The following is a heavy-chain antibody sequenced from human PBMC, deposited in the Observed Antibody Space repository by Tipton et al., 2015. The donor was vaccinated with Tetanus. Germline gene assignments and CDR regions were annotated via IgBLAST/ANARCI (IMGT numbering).Heavy chain of an antibody. CDR1: GGSFSGYY. CDR2: INHSGST. V-gene: IGHV4-34*01. J-gene: IGHJ5*02. CDR3: ARGQTNRGYGDYDNWFDP. Sequence: TLSLTCAVYGGSFSGYYWSWIRQPPGKGLEWIGEINHSGSTNYNPSLKSRVTISVDTSKNQFSLKLSSVTAADTAVYYCARGQTNRGYGDYDNWFDPWGQGTLVTVSS. D-gene: IGHD4-17*01.